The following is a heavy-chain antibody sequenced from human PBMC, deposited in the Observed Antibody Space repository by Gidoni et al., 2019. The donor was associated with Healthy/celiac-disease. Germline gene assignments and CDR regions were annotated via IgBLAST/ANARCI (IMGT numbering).Heavy chain of an antibody. J-gene: IGHJ4*02. CDR1: GFTFSSYA. V-gene: IGHV3-23*01. CDR2: ISGSGGST. Sequence: EVQLLESGGGLVQPGGSLRLSCAASGFTFSSYAMSWVRQAPGKGLGWVSDISGSGGSTYYADSVKGRFTISRDNSKNTLYLQMNSLRAEDTAVYYCAKIRGPSLRIDYWGQGTLVTVSS. CDR3: AKIRGPSLRIDY. D-gene: IGHD2-15*01.